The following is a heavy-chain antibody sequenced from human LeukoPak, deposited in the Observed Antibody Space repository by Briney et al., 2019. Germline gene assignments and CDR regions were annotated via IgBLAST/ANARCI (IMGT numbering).Heavy chain of an antibody. CDR1: GGSISSGSYY. J-gene: IGHJ4*02. V-gene: IGHV4-61*02. D-gene: IGHD6-6*01. CDR3: ARIYSSSFDY. CDR2: IYTSGST. Sequence: SETLSLTCTVSGGSISSGSYYWSWIQQPAGKGLEWIGRIYTSGSTNYNPSLKSRVTISVDTSKNQFSLKLSSVTAADTAVYYCARIYSSSFDYWGQGTLVTVSS.